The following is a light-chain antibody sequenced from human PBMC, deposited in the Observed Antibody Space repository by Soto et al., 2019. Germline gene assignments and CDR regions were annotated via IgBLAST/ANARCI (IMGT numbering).Light chain of an antibody. CDR2: AAS. CDR3: QELNDYPPIT. Sequence: DIQLTQSPSFLSASVGDRVTITCRASQGISNYLAWYQQKPGKAPKLLIYAASTLQSGVPSRFSGSGSVTEFTLTINSLQPEDFATYYCQELNDYPPITFGGGTKVEIK. CDR1: QGISNY. V-gene: IGKV1-9*01. J-gene: IGKJ4*01.